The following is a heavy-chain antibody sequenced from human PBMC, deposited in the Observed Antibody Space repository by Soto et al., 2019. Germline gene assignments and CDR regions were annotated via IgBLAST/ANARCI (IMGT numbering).Heavy chain of an antibody. CDR3: AKDCGSGDGFDY. CDR1: GFNFSDYS. D-gene: IGHD3-10*01. CDR2: ISSSSSFI. Sequence: DVQLLESGGGLVKPGGSLRLSCETSGFNFSDYSMSWVPRAPGEGLEWVSFISSSSSFIYNAEPVEGRFSVSRDNARNLMYLEMSSLRVEDTAIYYCAKDCGSGDGFDYWGQGTLVAVSS. V-gene: IGHV3-21*01. J-gene: IGHJ4*02.